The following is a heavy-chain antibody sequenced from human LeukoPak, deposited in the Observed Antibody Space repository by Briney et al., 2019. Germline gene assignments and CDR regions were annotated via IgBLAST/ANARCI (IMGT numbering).Heavy chain of an antibody. CDR2: IKSRTDGGTT. V-gene: IGHV3-15*07. D-gene: IGHD3-3*01. Sequence: GGSLRLSCAASGFTFRNAWKNWVRQAPGEGREWVGRIKSRTDGGTTDYAAPVKGRFTISRDDSKNTLYLQMNSLKTEDTAVYYCTTGNQYDFWSGYPPFDYWGQGTLVTVSS. CDR3: TTGNQYDFWSGYPPFDY. CDR1: GFTFRNAW. J-gene: IGHJ4*02.